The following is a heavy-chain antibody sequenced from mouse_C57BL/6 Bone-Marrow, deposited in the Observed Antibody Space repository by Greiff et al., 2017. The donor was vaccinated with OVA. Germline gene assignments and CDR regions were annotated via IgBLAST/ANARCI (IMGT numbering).Heavy chain of an antibody. Sequence: EVKLVESGGDLVKPGGSLKLSCAASGFTFSSYGMSWVRQTPDKRLEWVATISSGGSYTYYPDSVKGRFTISRDNAKNTLYLQMSSLKSEDTAMYYGARQSGNYSAWFAYWGQGTLVTVSA. CDR3: ARQSGNYSAWFAY. CDR1: GFTFSSYG. CDR2: ISSGGSYT. J-gene: IGHJ3*01. V-gene: IGHV5-6*01. D-gene: IGHD2-1*01.